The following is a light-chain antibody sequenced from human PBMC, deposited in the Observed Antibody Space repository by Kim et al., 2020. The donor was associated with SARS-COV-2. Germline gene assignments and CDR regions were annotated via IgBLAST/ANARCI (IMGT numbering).Light chain of an antibody. CDR1: SLRSYY. CDR2: GKN. Sequence: SSELTQDPAVSVALGQTVRITGQGDSLRSYYATWYQQKPGQAPILVIYGKNNRPSGIPDRFSGSSSGNTASLTITGTQAGDEADYYCNSRDSNDNVVFGG. CDR3: NSRDSNDNVV. V-gene: IGLV3-19*01. J-gene: IGLJ2*01.